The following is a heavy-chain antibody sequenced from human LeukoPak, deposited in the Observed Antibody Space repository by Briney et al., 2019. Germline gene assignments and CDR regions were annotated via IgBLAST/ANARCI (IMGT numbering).Heavy chain of an antibody. Sequence: GASVTVSFTASGYTFTDYYMHWVRQAPGQGLEWMGWINPNSGGTNFAQKFQGRVTMTRDTSISTAYMELSRLTSDDTAVYFCARDWQYSSGWRYYYGMDVWGQGTTVTVSS. V-gene: IGHV1-2*02. CDR1: GYTFTDYY. CDR2: INPNSGGT. D-gene: IGHD6-19*01. J-gene: IGHJ6*02. CDR3: ARDWQYSSGWRYYYGMDV.